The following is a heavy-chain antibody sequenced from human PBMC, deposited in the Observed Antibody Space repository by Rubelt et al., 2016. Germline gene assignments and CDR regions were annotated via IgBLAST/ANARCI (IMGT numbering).Heavy chain of an antibody. Sequence: QVQLQQWGAGLLKPSETLSLTCAVYGGSFSGYYWSWIRQPPGKGLEWIGEINHSGRTNYNPSLKGRVTISVETSKDQFSRERSSVTAAETSVYYCARAPYCSGGSCYRSSFDYWGQGTLVTVSS. CDR2: INHSGRT. V-gene: IGHV4-34*01. D-gene: IGHD2-15*01. CDR1: GGSFSGYY. CDR3: ARAPYCSGGSCYRSSFDY. J-gene: IGHJ4*02.